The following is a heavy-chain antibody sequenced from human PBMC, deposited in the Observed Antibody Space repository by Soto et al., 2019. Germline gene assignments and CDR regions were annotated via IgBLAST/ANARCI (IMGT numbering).Heavy chain of an antibody. CDR3: AREYSRPDWFES. CDR2: MADSETT. D-gene: IGHD5-12*01. Sequence: QVQLQESGPGLMKPSQTLSLTCTVSGGYISSAGSFWSWVRQHPGKGLEWIGYMADSETTHYNSSLNSPVTISIDTSKTQFSLTLGSVTAADTAVYYCAREYSRPDWFESWGPGTLVIVSS. J-gene: IGHJ5*01. CDR1: GGYISSAGSF. V-gene: IGHV4-31*01.